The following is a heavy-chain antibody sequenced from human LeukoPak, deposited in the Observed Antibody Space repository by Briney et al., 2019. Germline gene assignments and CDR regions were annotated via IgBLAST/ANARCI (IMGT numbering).Heavy chain of an antibody. D-gene: IGHD3-22*01. CDR3: ARAYYDSSGYYYVYFDY. CDR1: GFIFSNYW. Sequence: GGSLRLSCAASGFIFSNYWMSWVRQAPGKGLEWVANIKLDGSEKYYVDSVKGRFIISRDNAKNSLYLQMNSLRAEDTAVYYCARAYYDSSGYYYVYFDYWGQGTLVTVSS. CDR2: IKLDGSEK. V-gene: IGHV3-7*01. J-gene: IGHJ4*02.